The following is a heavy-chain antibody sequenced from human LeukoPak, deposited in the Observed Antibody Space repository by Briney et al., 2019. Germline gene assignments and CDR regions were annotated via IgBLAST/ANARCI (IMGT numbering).Heavy chain of an antibody. J-gene: IGHJ3*01. CDR2: INPSGGST. Sequence: GASVKVSCHASGYTFTNYYMHRGPQAPGQGLEWMGIINPSGGSTSYAQKFQGRVTMTRDTITSTVYMELSSLRSEDTAVYYWAREENDASYYWGQGTMVTVSS. CDR3: AREENDASYY. CDR1: GYTFTNYY. V-gene: IGHV1-46*01.